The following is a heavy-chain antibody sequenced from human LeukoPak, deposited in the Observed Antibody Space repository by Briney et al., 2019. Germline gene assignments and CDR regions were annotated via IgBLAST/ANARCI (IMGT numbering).Heavy chain of an antibody. CDR1: GFTFSSYS. D-gene: IGHD2-21*01. V-gene: IGHV3-21*01. J-gene: IGHJ4*02. Sequence: GRSLRLSCAASGFTFSSYSMNWVRQAPGKGLEWVSSISSSSSYIYYADSVKGRFTISRDNAKNSLFLQMNGLRDEDTALYYCARERVIAAAGDGFDSWGQGTLVTVSS. CDR3: ARERVIAAAGDGFDS. CDR2: ISSSSSYI.